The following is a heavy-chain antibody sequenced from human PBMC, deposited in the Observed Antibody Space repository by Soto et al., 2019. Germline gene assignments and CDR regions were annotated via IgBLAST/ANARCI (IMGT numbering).Heavy chain of an antibody. J-gene: IGHJ6*02. CDR3: ARGKWSGYSDGTYYHGLDV. Sequence: WATLSLTCAVYGGPFSGYYWSWIRQPPGKGLEWIGEINYSEITKYNPSLKSRVTISLDTSKNQFSLKVNSVTDADTAVYYCARGKWSGYSDGTYYHGLDVWGQGTTVTVSS. V-gene: IGHV4-34*01. D-gene: IGHD5-18*01. CDR2: INYSEIT. CDR1: GGPFSGYY.